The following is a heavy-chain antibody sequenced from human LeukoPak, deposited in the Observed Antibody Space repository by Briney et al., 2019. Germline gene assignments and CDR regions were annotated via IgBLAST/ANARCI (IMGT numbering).Heavy chain of an antibody. CDR1: GYSFTTYW. Sequence: GESLKISCKGSGYSFTTYWIAWVRQMPGKGLDGMGIIYPGDSDTRYSPSFQGQVTISADKSISTAYLQWSSLKASDTAMYYCARLGAANAFDIWGQGTMVTVSS. D-gene: IGHD6-13*01. V-gene: IGHV5-51*01. CDR3: ARLGAANAFDI. CDR2: IYPGDSDT. J-gene: IGHJ3*02.